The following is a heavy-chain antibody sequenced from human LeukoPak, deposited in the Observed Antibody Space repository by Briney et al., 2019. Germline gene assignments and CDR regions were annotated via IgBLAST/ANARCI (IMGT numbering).Heavy chain of an antibody. V-gene: IGHV4-39*07. CDR2: VYYSGST. CDR3: ARETRGLYTSGWFGDAFDI. J-gene: IGHJ3*02. CDR1: GDSISSSRYY. Sequence: SETLSLTCTVSGDSISSSRYYWGWIRQPPGKGLEWIGSVYYSGSTYYNPSLKSRVTISVETSKNQFFLLLNSVTAADTAVSYCARETRGLYTSGWFGDAFDIWGQGTLVTVSS. D-gene: IGHD6-19*01.